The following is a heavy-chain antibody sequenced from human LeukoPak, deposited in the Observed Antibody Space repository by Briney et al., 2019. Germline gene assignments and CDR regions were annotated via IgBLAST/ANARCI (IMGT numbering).Heavy chain of an antibody. CDR3: ARKDILTGYYHFDY. CDR2: ISAYNGNT. J-gene: IGHJ4*02. V-gene: IGHV1-18*01. Sequence: ASVKVSCKASGYTFTSYGISWVRQAPGQGLEWMGWISAYNGNTNYAQKLQGRVTMTTDTSTSTAYMELRSLRSDDTAVYYCARKDILTGYYHFDYWGQGTLVTVSS. CDR1: GYTFTSYG. D-gene: IGHD3-9*01.